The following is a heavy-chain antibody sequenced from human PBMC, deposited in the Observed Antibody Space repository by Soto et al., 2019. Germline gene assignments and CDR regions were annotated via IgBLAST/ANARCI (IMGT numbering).Heavy chain of an antibody. V-gene: IGHV1-46*01. CDR1: GYTFTSYY. Sequence: GASVKVSCKASGYTFTSYYMHWVRQAPGQGLEWMGIINPSGGSTSYAQKFQGRVTMTRDTSTSTVYMELSSLRSEDTAVYYCARGGVAGEDYYYYGMDVWGQGTTVTVSS. CDR2: INPSGGST. J-gene: IGHJ6*02. CDR3: ARGGVAGEDYYYYGMDV. D-gene: IGHD3-16*01.